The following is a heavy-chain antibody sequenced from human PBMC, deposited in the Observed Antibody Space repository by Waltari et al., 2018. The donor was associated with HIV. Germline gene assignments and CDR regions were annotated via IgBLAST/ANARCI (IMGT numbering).Heavy chain of an antibody. CDR3: ARHVPDYSNYGYYYGMDV. CDR1: GGSISARSYA. V-gene: IGHV4-39*01. D-gene: IGHD4-4*01. J-gene: IGHJ6*02. Sequence: QLQLQESGPGLVKPSVTLYPTCPVSGGSISARSYAWGWFRQTLGTGREWIGSRQYSRGTYYNPSLKSRGTISVDTSKNQFSLKLSAVTAADTAVYYCARHVPDYSNYGYYYGMDVWGQGTTVTVSS. CDR2: RQYSRGT.